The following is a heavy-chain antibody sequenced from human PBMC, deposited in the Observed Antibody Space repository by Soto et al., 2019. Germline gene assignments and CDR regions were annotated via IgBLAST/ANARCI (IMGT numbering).Heavy chain of an antibody. D-gene: IGHD3-10*01. CDR2: IYYSGST. CDR1: GGSFSSSSYY. J-gene: IGHJ4*02. V-gene: IGHV4-39*01. Sequence: SETLSLTCTVSGGSFSSSSYYWGWIRQPPGKGLEWIGSIYYSGSTYYNPSLKSRVTISVDTSKNQFSLKLISVTAADTAVYYCARHWITMVRGVCHFDYRAQRTPVTVSS. CDR3: ARHWITMVRGVCHFDY.